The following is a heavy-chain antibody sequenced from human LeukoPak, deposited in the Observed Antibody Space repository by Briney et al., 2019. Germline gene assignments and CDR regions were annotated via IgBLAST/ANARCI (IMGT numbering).Heavy chain of an antibody. CDR2: TWPGHSDT. CDR3: AINRFYDSNDAPLY. D-gene: IGHD3-22*01. J-gene: IGHJ4*02. CDR1: GYSFTDYW. V-gene: IGHV5-51*01. Sequence: GESLQSSCRGSGYSFTDYWIGWVRQMPGKGLEWMGITWPGHSDTRYSPSFQGQVTISADKSISTAYLQWTSLKASDTAVYYCAINRFYDSNDAPLYWGQGTLVTVSS.